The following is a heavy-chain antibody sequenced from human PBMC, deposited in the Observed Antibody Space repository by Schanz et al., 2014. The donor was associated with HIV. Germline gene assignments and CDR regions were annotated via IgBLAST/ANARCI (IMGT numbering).Heavy chain of an antibody. V-gene: IGHV1-18*01. CDR2: ISAYNGNT. CDR3: ARDKSGSSWYDS. Sequence: QVQLVQSGAEVKKPGASVKVSCKASGYTFTSYGISWVRQAPGQGLEWMGWISAYNGNTKYAQRLQGRVTMTRDTSTSTVYMDLSSLTSEDTAVYYCARDKSGSSWYDSWGQGTLVTVSS. J-gene: IGHJ5*01. D-gene: IGHD6-13*01. CDR1: GYTFTSYG.